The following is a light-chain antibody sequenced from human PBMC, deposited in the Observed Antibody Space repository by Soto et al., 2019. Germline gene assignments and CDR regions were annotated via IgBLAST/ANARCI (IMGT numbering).Light chain of an antibody. J-gene: IGKJ2*01. CDR2: GAS. CDR1: QYISTK. V-gene: IGKV3-15*01. CDR3: HQYDDGPYT. Sequence: VLTHSPDSLSVSPCERATLSCSASQYISTKLAWYQQKPGQAPRLLIYGASSRATGIPVRFSGSGSGTEFTLTISSLQSEDFAVYYCHQYDDGPYTFGQGTKVDIK.